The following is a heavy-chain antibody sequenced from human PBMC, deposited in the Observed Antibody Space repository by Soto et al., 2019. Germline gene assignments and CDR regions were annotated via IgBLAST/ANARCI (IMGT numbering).Heavy chain of an antibody. Sequence: TSETLSLTCTVSGGSISSYYWSWIRQPPGKGLEWIGYIYYSGSTNYNPSLKSRVTISVDTSKNQFSLKLSSVTAADTAVYYCAREAGYSSGWYRNGHWFDPWGQGTLVTVAS. D-gene: IGHD6-19*01. V-gene: IGHV4-59*01. CDR3: AREAGYSSGWYRNGHWFDP. CDR1: GGSISSYY. J-gene: IGHJ5*02. CDR2: IYYSGST.